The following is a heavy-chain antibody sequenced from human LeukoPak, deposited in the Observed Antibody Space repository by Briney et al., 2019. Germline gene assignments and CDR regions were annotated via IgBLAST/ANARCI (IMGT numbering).Heavy chain of an antibody. CDR2: INHSGST. D-gene: IGHD6-13*01. Sequence: PSETLSLTCAVYGGSFSGYYWSWIRQPPGKGLEWIGEINHSGSTNYNPSLKSRVTISVDTSKNQFSLKLSSVTAADTAVYYCAGAPAPTYSSSWPPWGQGTLVTVSS. V-gene: IGHV4-34*01. J-gene: IGHJ1*01. CDR3: AGAPAPTYSSSWPP. CDR1: GGSFSGYY.